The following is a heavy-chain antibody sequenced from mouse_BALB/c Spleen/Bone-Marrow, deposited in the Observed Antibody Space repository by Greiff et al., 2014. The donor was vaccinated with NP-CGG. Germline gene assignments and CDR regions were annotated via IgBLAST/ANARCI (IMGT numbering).Heavy chain of an antibody. J-gene: IGHJ4*01. CDR1: GFTFSSYG. V-gene: IGHV5-6*02. Sequence: DVMLVESGGDLVKPGGSLKLSCAASGFTFSSYGMSWGRQTPDKRLEWVATISSGGSNTYYPDSVKGRFTISRDNAKNTLYLQMSSLESEDTAMYYCARHQRYYAMDYWGQGTSVTVSS. CDR2: ISSGGSNT. CDR3: ARHQRYYAMDY.